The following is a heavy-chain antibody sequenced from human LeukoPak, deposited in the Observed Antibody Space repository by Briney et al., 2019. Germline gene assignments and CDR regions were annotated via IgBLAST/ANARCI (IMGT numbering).Heavy chain of an antibody. CDR2: ITRSSSRT. Sequence: GGSLRLSCAASGFAFSSYSMSWVRRTPGKGLEWVSAITRSSSRTYYADSVKGRFTISRDNSKNTVYLQMISLRAEDTATYYCAKDPPDYGFGYWGHGTLVTVSS. CDR1: GFAFSSYS. V-gene: IGHV3-23*01. J-gene: IGHJ4*01. CDR3: AKDPPDYGFGY. D-gene: IGHD4-17*01.